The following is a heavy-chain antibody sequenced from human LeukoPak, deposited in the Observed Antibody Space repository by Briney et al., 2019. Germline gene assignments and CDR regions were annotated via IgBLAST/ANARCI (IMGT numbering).Heavy chain of an antibody. V-gene: IGHV4-31*03. CDR2: IYYSGST. Sequence: PSETLSLTCTVSGGSISSGGYYWSWVRQHPGKGLEWIGYIYYSGSTYYNPSLKSRVTISVDTSKNQFSLKLSSVTAADTAVYYCARVVHGWFDPWGQGTLVTVSS. J-gene: IGHJ5*02. CDR1: GGSISSGGYY. CDR3: ARVVHGWFDP.